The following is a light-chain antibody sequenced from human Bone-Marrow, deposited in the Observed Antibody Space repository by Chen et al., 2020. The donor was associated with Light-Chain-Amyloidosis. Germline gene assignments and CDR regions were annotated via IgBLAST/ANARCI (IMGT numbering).Light chain of an antibody. J-gene: IGLJ2*01. CDR2: RDT. CDR3: QSADSSCTYEVI. V-gene: IGLV3-25*03. CDR1: DLPTKY. Sequence: SYELTQPPSVSVSPGQTARITCSGDDLPTKYAYWYQQKPGQAPVLVIHRDTERPSGISERFSGSSSGTKATLTISGVQAEDEADYHYQSADSSCTYEVIFGGGTKLTVL.